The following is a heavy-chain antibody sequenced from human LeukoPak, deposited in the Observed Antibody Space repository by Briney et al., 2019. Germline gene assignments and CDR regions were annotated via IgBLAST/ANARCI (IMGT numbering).Heavy chain of an antibody. V-gene: IGHV4-4*02. D-gene: IGHD3-10*01. CDR2: IYYSGST. CDR1: GDSISSSNW. CDR3: ARGLWFGERYRYYYGMDV. Sequence: PSETLSLTCAVSGDSISSSNWWTWVRQPPGKGLEWIGYIYYSGSTNYNPSLKSRVTISVDTSKNQFSLKLSSVTAADTAVYYCARGLWFGERYRYYYGMDVWGQGTTVTVSS. J-gene: IGHJ6*02.